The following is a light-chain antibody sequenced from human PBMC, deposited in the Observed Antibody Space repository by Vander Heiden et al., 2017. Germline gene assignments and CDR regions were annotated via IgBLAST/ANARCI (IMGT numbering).Light chain of an antibody. J-gene: IGKJ5*01. Sequence: ASRMIQSPSSFSASTRDRVTITCRASQGISSYLAWYQQKPVKAPKLLIYASSTLQSGVPSRFSGSASGTDFSLSMSCLQSEDIATYYCLLDYTYGITFGQGTRLEIK. CDR1: QGISSY. V-gene: IGKV1-8*01. CDR2: ASS. CDR3: LLDYTYGIT.